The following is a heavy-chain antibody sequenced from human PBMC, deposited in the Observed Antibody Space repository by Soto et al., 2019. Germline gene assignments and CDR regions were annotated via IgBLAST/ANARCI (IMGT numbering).Heavy chain of an antibody. CDR2: IHPSGGST. J-gene: IGHJ3*02. D-gene: IGHD2-15*01. CDR1: GYTSTSHY. V-gene: IGHV1-46*01. Sequence: ASVKVSCKASGYTSTSHYIHWVRQAPGQGLEWMGIIHPSGGSTSYAQKFQGGVTMTRDTSTSTVYMELSSLRSDDTAVYYCARGGNPSAFDIWGQGTMITVSS. CDR3: ARGGNPSAFDI.